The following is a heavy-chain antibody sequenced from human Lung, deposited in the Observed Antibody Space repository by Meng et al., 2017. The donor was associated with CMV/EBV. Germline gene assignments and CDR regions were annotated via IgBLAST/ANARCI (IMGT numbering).Heavy chain of an antibody. CDR1: GGYISSSSCY. V-gene: IGHV4-39*01. Sequence: SGGYISSSSCYWGWIRQPQGKGLEWIGSIYYSGSTYYNPSLKSRVTISVDTSKNQFSLKPSSVTAADTAVYYCASRGQWLVNNWFDPWGQGTLVTVSS. CDR3: ASRGQWLVNNWFDP. CDR2: IYYSGST. J-gene: IGHJ5*02. D-gene: IGHD6-19*01.